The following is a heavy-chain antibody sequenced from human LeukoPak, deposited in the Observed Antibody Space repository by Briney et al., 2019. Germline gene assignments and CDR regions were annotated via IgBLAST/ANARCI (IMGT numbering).Heavy chain of an antibody. CDR1: GFTFSSYG. CDR2: ISGSGGST. D-gene: IGHD3-10*01. J-gene: IGHJ6*03. V-gene: IGHV3-23*01. CDR3: ARERWFGEYYMDV. Sequence: PGGSLRLSCAASGFTFSSYGMSWVRQAPGKGLEWVSAISGSGGSTYYADSVKGRFTISRDNAKTSLYLQMNSLRAEDTAVYYCARERWFGEYYMDVWGKGTTVTISS.